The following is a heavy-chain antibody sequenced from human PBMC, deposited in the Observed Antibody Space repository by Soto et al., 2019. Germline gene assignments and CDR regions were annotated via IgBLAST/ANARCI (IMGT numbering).Heavy chain of an antibody. J-gene: IGHJ3*02. CDR3: ARGSIFGVVLNAFDI. Sequence: QVQLQESGPGLVKPSQTLSLTCAVSGGSISGNGYYWNWIRQHPGKGLEWIGYISYSGRTFYSPSLKSRVTTSLDTSKNQFSLKLSSVTAADTAFYYCARGSIFGVVLNAFDIWGQGTMVAVSS. D-gene: IGHD3-3*01. V-gene: IGHV4-31*11. CDR1: GGSISGNGYY. CDR2: ISYSGRT.